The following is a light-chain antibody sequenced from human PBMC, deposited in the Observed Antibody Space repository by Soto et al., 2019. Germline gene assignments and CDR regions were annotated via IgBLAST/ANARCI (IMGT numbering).Light chain of an antibody. CDR1: QGIRND. CDR3: LQQNSYPWT. CDR2: AVS. J-gene: IGKJ1*01. Sequence: DIQMTQSPSSLSASVGDRVTITCRASQGIRNDLAWYQQKPGKAPKRLIYAVSSLQSGVSSRFSGSGSGTEFTLTISSLQPEDFATYYCLQQNSYPWTFGQGTKVEIK. V-gene: IGKV1-17*01.